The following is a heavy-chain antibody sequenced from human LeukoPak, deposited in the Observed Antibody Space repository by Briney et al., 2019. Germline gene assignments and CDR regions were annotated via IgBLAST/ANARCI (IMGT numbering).Heavy chain of an antibody. CDR2: ISYDGSNK. V-gene: IGHV3-30*04. CDR1: GFTFSSYA. Sequence: GRSLRPSCAASGFTFSSYAMHWVRQAPGKGLEWVAVISYDGSNKYYADSVKGRFTISRDNSKNTLYLQMNSLRAEDTAVYYCARDFADGPLDWGQGTLVTVSS. CDR3: ARDFADGPLD. J-gene: IGHJ4*02.